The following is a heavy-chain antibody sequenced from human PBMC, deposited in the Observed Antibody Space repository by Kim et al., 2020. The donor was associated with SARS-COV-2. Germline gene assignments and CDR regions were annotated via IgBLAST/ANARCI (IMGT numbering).Heavy chain of an antibody. J-gene: IGHJ4*02. CDR3: ASAVRGVINGFDY. CDR1: GGPISRYY. Sequence: SETLSLTCTVSGGPISRYYWSWIRQPPGKGLEWIGYIYYSGSTNYNPSLKSRVTISVDTSKNQFSLKLGSVTAADTAVYYCASAVRGVINGFDYWGQGTLVTVSS. V-gene: IGHV4-59*13. D-gene: IGHD3-10*01. CDR2: IYYSGST.